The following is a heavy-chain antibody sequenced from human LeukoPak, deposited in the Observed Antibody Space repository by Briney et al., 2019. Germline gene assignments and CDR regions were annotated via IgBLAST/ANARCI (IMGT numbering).Heavy chain of an antibody. D-gene: IGHD5-24*01. CDR3: AREKATMIDAFDI. CDR1: GGSISSSSYY. V-gene: IGHV4-39*07. J-gene: IGHJ3*02. Sequence: PSETLSLTCTVSGGSISSSSYYWGWIRQPPGKGLEWIGSIYYSGSTNYNPSLKSRVTISVDTSKNQFSLKLSSVTAADTAVYYCAREKATMIDAFDIWGQGTMVTVSS. CDR2: IYYSGST.